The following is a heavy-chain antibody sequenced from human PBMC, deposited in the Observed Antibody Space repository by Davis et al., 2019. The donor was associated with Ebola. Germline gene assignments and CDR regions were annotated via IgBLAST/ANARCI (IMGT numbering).Heavy chain of an antibody. J-gene: IGHJ5*02. CDR1: GGSISSYY. Sequence: PSETLSLTCTVSGGSISSYYWSWIRQPPGKGLEWIGYIYYSGSTNYNPSLKSRVTISVDTSKNQFSLKLSSVTAADTAVYYCAGLGKWFDPWGQGTLVTVSS. CDR2: IYYSGST. D-gene: IGHD1-26*01. CDR3: AGLGKWFDP. V-gene: IGHV4-59*08.